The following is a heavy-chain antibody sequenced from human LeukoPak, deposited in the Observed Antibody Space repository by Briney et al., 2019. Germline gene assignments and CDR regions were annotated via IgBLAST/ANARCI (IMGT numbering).Heavy chain of an antibody. Sequence: ASVKVSCKASGYTFTGYYMHWVRQAPGQGLEWMGWINPNSGGTNYAQKFQGRVTMTRDTSISTAYMELSRLRPDDTAVYYCARASYYDFNRMTFDLWGQGTVVTVSS. D-gene: IGHD3-3*01. CDR2: INPNSGGT. CDR3: ARASYYDFNRMTFDL. CDR1: GYTFTGYY. V-gene: IGHV1-2*02. J-gene: IGHJ3*01.